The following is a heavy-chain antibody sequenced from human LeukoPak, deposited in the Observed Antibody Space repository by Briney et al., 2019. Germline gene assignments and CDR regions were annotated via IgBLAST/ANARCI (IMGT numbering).Heavy chain of an antibody. CDR1: GYSISSGYY. J-gene: IGHJ4*02. CDR3: ARDLAYSSGQGY. Sequence: PSETLSLTCTVSGYSISSGYYWGWIRQPPGKGLEWIGSIYHSGSTYYNPSLKSRVTISVDTSKNQFSLKLSSVTAADTAVYYCARDLAYSSGQGYWGQGTLVTVSS. CDR2: IYHSGST. V-gene: IGHV4-38-2*02. D-gene: IGHD6-19*01.